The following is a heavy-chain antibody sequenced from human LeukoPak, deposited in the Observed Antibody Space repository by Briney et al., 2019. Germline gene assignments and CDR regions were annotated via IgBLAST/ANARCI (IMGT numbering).Heavy chain of an antibody. CDR2: ISWNSGSI. CDR1: GFTFDDYA. D-gene: IGHD3-22*01. J-gene: IGHJ4*02. Sequence: GGSLRLSCAASGFTFDDYAMHWVRQAPGKGLEWVSGISWNSGSIGYADSVKGRFTISRDNSKNTLYLQMNSLRAEDTAVYYCAKDGGKWLSPYYFDYWGQGTLVTVSS. CDR3: AKDGGKWLSPYYFDY. V-gene: IGHV3-9*01.